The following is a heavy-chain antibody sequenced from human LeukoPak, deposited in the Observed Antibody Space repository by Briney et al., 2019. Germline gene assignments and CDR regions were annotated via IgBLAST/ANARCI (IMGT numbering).Heavy chain of an antibody. D-gene: IGHD3-10*01. CDR1: GFTFSSYS. CDR3: AKDILTVVRGVFQH. V-gene: IGHV3-21*04. Sequence: GRSLRLSCAASGFTFSSYSMNWVRQAPGKGLEWVSSISSSSSYIYYADSVKGRFTISRDNAKNSLYLQMNSLRAEDTALYYCAKDILTVVRGVFQHWGQGTLVTVSS. J-gene: IGHJ1*01. CDR2: ISSSSSYI.